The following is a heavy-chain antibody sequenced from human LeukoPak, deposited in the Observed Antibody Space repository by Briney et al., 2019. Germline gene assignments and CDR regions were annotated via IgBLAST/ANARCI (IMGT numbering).Heavy chain of an antibody. V-gene: IGHV3-20*01. CDR3: ARDYSKANWFDP. Sequence: GGSLRLSCAASGFTFDDYGMSWVRQAPGKGLEWVSGINWNGGSTGYADSVKGRFTISRDNAKNSLYLQMNSLRAEDTALYHWARDYSKANWFDPWGQGTLVTVS. D-gene: IGHD4-11*01. CDR2: INWNGGST. J-gene: IGHJ5*02. CDR1: GFTFDDYG.